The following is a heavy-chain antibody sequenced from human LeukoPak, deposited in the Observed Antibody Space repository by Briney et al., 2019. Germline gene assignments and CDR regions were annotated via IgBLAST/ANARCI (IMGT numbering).Heavy chain of an antibody. CDR3: VRDGGVSGYDLLDY. J-gene: IGHJ4*02. D-gene: IGHD5-12*01. Sequence: GGSLRLSCTASGFTFSDYWMTWVRQAPGKGPEWVANIKQDGSKEYYMDSVKARFTISRDNAKNSLSLQMNSLRAEDTAVYYCVRDGGVSGYDLLDYRGQGTLVTVSS. CDR1: GFTFSDYW. CDR2: IKQDGSKE. V-gene: IGHV3-7*01.